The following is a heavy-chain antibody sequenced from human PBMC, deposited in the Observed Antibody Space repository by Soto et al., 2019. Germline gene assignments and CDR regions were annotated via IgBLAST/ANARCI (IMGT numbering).Heavy chain of an antibody. Sequence: PSETLSLTCTVSGGSISSGGYYWSWIRQHPGKGLEWIGYIYYSGSTYYNPSLKSRVTISVDTSKNQFSLKLSSVTAADTAVYYCARVNSSGWYFWESLFDYWGQGTLVTVSS. J-gene: IGHJ4*02. CDR3: ARVNSSGWYFWESLFDY. V-gene: IGHV4-31*03. D-gene: IGHD6-19*01. CDR2: IYYSGST. CDR1: GGSISSGGYY.